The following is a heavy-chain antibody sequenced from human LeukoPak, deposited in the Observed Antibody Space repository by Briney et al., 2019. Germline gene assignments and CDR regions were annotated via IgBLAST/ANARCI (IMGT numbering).Heavy chain of an antibody. CDR2: ISAYNGNT. V-gene: IGHV1-18*01. CDR3: ARESLYDSSGYSPFDY. D-gene: IGHD3-22*01. CDR1: GYTFTSYG. Sequence: ASVKVSCKASGYTFTSYGISWVRQAPGQGLEWRGWISAYNGNTNYAQKLQGRVTMTTDTSTSTAYMELRSLRSDDTAVYYCARESLYDSSGYSPFDYWGQGTLVTVSS. J-gene: IGHJ4*02.